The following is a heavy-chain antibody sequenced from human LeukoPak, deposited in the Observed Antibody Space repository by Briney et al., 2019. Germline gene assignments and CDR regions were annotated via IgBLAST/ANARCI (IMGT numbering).Heavy chain of an antibody. D-gene: IGHD6-13*01. CDR3: AREWQGGIAAAGTRIEGDY. CDR2: IKQDGSEK. V-gene: IGHV3-7*01. J-gene: IGHJ4*02. CDR1: GFSVSGYW. Sequence: QTGGSLRLSCAVSGFSVSGYWMTWVRQAPGKGLEWVANIKQDGSEKNYVDSVKGRFTISRDNAENSLFLQMNSLRVEDTAVYYCAREWQGGIAAAGTRIEGDYWGQGTLLAVSS.